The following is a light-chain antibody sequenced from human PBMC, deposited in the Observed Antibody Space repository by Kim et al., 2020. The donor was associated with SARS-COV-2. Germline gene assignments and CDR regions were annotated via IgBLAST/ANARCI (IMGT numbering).Light chain of an antibody. CDR2: EDD. CDR3: QSYNRDNVL. J-gene: IGLJ2*01. V-gene: IGLV6-57*03. CDR1: SDRIDDNY. Sequence: GKTVTISCTRRSDRIDDNYVQWYQQRPGGVPTTVIYEDDQKPSGVSDRFSGSIDNSSNSASLTISGLRTEDEADYYCQSYNRDNVLFGGGTQLTVL.